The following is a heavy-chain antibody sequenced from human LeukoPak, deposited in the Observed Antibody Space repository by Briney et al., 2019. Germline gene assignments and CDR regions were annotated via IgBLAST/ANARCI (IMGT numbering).Heavy chain of an antibody. V-gene: IGHV1-69*05. Sequence: GASVKVSCKASGYTFTSYDINWVRQATGQGLEWMGGIIPIFGTANYAQKFQGRVTITTDESTSTAYMELSSLRSEDTAVYYCARASHCSSTSCYDIFWFDPWGQGTLVTVSS. CDR3: ARASHCSSTSCYDIFWFDP. D-gene: IGHD2-2*01. CDR2: IIPIFGTA. CDR1: GYTFTSYD. J-gene: IGHJ5*02.